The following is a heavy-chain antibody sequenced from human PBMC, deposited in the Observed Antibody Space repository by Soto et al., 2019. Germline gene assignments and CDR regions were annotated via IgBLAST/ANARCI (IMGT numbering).Heavy chain of an antibody. V-gene: IGHV2-5*02. CDR3: AHRQGRGYGIDENWFDP. CDR1: GFSLSTSGVG. Sequence: QITLKESGPTLVKPTQTLTLTCTFSGFSLSTSGVGVGWIRQPPGKALEWLALIYWDDDKRYSPSLKSRPTITKDTSKNQVVLTMTNMDPVDTATYYCAHRQGRGYGIDENWFDPWGQGTLVTVSS. CDR2: IYWDDDK. D-gene: IGHD2-8*01. J-gene: IGHJ5*02.